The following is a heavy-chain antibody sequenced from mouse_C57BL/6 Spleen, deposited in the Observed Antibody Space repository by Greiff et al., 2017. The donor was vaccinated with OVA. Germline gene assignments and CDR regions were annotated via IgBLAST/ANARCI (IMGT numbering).Heavy chain of an antibody. V-gene: IGHV1-64*01. CDR3: ARSLTTVVAYYFDD. CDR2: IPPNSGST. J-gene: IGHJ2*01. Sequence: VQLQQPGAELVKPGASVKLSCKASGYTFTSYWMHWVKQRPGQGLEWIGMIPPNSGSTNYNEKFKSKATLTVDKSSSTAYMQLSSLTSEDSAVYYCARSLTTVVAYYFDDWGQGTTLTVSS. CDR1: GYTFTSYW. D-gene: IGHD1-1*01.